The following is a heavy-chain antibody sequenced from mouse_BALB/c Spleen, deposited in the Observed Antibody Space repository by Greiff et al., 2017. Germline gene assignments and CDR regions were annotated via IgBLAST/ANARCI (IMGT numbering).Heavy chain of an antibody. D-gene: IGHD2-3*01. J-gene: IGHJ3*01. CDR1: GYTFTDYE. Sequence: QVQLQQSGAELVRPGASVTLSCKASGYTFTDYEMHWVKQTPVHGLEWIGAIDPETGGTAYNQKFKGKATLTADKSSSTAYMELRSLTSEDSAVFYRTRGLIPFAYWGQGTLVTVSA. CDR2: IDPETGGT. V-gene: IGHV1-15*01. CDR3: TRGLIPFAY.